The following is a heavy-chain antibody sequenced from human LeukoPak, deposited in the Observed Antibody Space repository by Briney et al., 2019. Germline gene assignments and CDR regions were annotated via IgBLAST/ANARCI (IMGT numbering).Heavy chain of an antibody. V-gene: IGHV4-38-2*02. CDR3: ARHRGITMILFRRNDAFDI. D-gene: IGHD3-22*01. J-gene: IGHJ3*02. Sequence: SETPSLTCTVSGYSISSGYYWGWIRQPPGKGLEWIGSIYHSGSTYYNPSLKSRVTISVDTSKNQFSLKLSSVTAADTAMYYCARHRGITMILFRRNDAFDIWGQGTMVTVSS. CDR1: GYSISSGYY. CDR2: IYHSGST.